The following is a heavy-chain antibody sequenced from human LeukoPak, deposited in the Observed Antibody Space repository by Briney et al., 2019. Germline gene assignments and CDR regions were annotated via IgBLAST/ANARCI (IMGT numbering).Heavy chain of an antibody. Sequence: SETLSLXCTVSGGSISSSSYYWGWIRQPPGKGLEWIGSIYYSGITYYNPSLKSRVTISVDTSKNQFSLKLSSVTAADTAVYYCARLFNSYYDFWSGYYVPGYYFDYWGQGTLVTVSS. J-gene: IGHJ4*02. CDR3: ARLFNSYYDFWSGYYVPGYYFDY. D-gene: IGHD3-3*01. CDR1: GGSISSSSYY. CDR2: IYYSGIT. V-gene: IGHV4-39*01.